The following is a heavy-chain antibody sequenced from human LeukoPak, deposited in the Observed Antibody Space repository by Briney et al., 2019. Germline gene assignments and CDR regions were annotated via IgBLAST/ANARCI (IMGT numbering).Heavy chain of an antibody. D-gene: IGHD5-24*01. Sequence: GASVKASCKASGYTFIGYYMHWVRQARGQGLEWMGWINPNSGGTNYAQKFQGRVTMTRDTSISTAYMELSRLRSDDTAVYYCARRVMATQYGMDVWGQGTTVTVSS. J-gene: IGHJ6*02. CDR1: GYTFIGYY. V-gene: IGHV1-2*02. CDR2: INPNSGGT. CDR3: ARRVMATQYGMDV.